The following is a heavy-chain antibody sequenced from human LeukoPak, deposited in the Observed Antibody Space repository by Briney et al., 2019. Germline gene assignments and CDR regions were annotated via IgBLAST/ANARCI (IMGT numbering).Heavy chain of an antibody. CDR2: IRSKAYGGTT. D-gene: IGHD6-6*01. CDR1: GFAFGDYA. Sequence: GGSLRLSCTASGFAFGDYAMSWSRQAPGKGLGWVGFIRSKAYGGTTEYAASVKGRFTISRDDSKSIAYLQMNSLKTEDTAVYYCTRDFFPQGIAARPPTYYFDYWGQGTLVTVSS. V-gene: IGHV3-49*03. CDR3: TRDFFPQGIAARPPTYYFDY. J-gene: IGHJ4*02.